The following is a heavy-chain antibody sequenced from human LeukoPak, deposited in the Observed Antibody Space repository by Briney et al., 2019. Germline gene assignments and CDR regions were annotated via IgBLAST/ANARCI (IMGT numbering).Heavy chain of an antibody. D-gene: IGHD5-18*01. Sequence: ASVKVSCKASGYTFTSYGISWVRQAPGQGLEWMGWIGAYNGNTNYAQKLQGRVTMTTDTSTSTAYMELRSLRSDDTAVYYCAREQGGYSYGYLPTPPDYWGQGTLVTVFS. V-gene: IGHV1-18*01. CDR1: GYTFTSYG. CDR3: AREQGGYSYGYLPTPPDY. CDR2: IGAYNGNT. J-gene: IGHJ4*02.